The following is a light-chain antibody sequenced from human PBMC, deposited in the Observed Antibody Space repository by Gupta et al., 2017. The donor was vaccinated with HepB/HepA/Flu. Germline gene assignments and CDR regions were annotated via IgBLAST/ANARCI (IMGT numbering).Light chain of an antibody. CDR1: QSVSSY. CDR2: DAS. Sequence: EIVLTQSPATLFLSPGERATLSCRASQSVSSYLAWYQQKPGQAPRLLIYDASNRATGIPARFSGSGSGTDFTLTISSREPEDFAVYYGQQRSNWVTFGRGTKVDIK. J-gene: IGKJ3*01. V-gene: IGKV3-11*01. CDR3: QQRSNWVT.